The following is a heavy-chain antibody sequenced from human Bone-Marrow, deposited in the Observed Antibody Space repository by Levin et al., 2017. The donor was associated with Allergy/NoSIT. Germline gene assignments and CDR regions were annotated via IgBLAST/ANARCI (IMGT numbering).Heavy chain of an antibody. CDR3: VRLPGAYDDFDH. J-gene: IGHJ4*02. Sequence: GESLKISCKGSGYSFLTHWIGWVRQLPGKGLDWMGIIYPGDSEIRYSPSFEGQVTLSADKSTTTAYLQWSSLKASDTAMYFCVRLPGAYDDFDHWGQGTLVTVSS. D-gene: IGHD5-12*01. CDR2: IYPGDSEI. CDR1: GYSFLTHW. V-gene: IGHV5-51*01.